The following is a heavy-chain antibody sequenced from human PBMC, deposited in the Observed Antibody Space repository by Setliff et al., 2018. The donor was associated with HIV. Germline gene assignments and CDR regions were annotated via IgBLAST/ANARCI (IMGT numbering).Heavy chain of an antibody. D-gene: IGHD5-12*01. CDR1: GGTFSLYA. V-gene: IGHV1-69*13. CDR3: ARDQATGYEKVWFSWIDP. Sequence: SVKVSCKAPGGTFSLYAINWVRQAPGQGLEWMGGIIPIFNTANYAQKFQGRVTITADGSMSTAYMELGSLRFEDTATYYCARDQATGYEKVWFSWIDPWGQGTLVTVSS. J-gene: IGHJ5*02. CDR2: IIPIFNTA.